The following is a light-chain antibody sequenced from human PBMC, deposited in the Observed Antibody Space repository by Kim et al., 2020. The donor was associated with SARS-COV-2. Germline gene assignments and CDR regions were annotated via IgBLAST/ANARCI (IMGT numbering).Light chain of an antibody. V-gene: IGLV2-18*02. CDR2: EVN. J-gene: IGLJ1*01. Sequence: QSALTQPPSVSGSPGQSVTISCTGTSSDVGSYNRVSWYQQPPGTAPKLMIYEVNNRPSGVPDRFSGSKSGNTASLTISGLQAGDEADYYCSSYTSSSTFVFGTGTKAPS. CDR1: SSDVGSYNR. CDR3: SSYTSSSTFV.